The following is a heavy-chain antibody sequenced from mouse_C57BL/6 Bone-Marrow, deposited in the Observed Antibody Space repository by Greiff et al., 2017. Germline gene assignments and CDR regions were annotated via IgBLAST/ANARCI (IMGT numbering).Heavy chain of an antibody. CDR2: INPYNGGT. V-gene: IGHV1-19*01. J-gene: IGHJ1*03. CDR1: GYTFTDYY. CDR3: ARVYYYGSIYWYVDV. Sequence: EVQLQQSGPVLVKPGASVKMSCKASGYTFTDYYMNWVKQSHGKSLEWIGVINPYNGGTSYNQKFKGKATLTVDKSSSTAYMELNSLTSEDSAVYYGARVYYYGSIYWYVDVGGTGTTVTVSS. D-gene: IGHD1-1*01.